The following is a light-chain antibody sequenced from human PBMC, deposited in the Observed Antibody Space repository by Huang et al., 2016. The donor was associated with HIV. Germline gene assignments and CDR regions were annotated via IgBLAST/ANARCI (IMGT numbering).Light chain of an antibody. CDR1: QSVTSR. Sequence: EIVMTQSPATLSVSPGEGATLYCRASQSVTSRLAWYQQKPGQPPRLLIYDASTRATGIPARFSGSGSETEFTLTISSLQSEDFAVYYCQQYDNWPPGRTFGQGTKVEIK. J-gene: IGKJ1*01. V-gene: IGKV3-15*01. CDR3: QQYDNWPPGRT. CDR2: DAS.